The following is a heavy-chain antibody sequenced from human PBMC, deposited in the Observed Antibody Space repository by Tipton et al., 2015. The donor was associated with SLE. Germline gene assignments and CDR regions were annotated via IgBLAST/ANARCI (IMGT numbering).Heavy chain of an antibody. CDR3: ARDLGDYDSPFDC. Sequence: LRLSCAIFGASASSNTAVWNWIRPSSSRGLEWLGRTYYRSKGYNDYAGPVKSRITINPDTSKNEFSLHPNYVTPEDTAVYYCARDLGDYDSPFDCWGQGTLVTVSS. CDR2: TYYRSKGYN. J-gene: IGHJ4*02. D-gene: IGHD2-21*02. V-gene: IGHV6-1*01. CDR1: GASASSNTAV.